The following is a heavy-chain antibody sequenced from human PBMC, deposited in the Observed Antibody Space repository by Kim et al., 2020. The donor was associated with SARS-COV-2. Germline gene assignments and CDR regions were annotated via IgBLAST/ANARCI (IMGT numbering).Heavy chain of an antibody. CDR3: AGDHQTSISWHDGMDL. CDR1: GGSISNSY. V-gene: IGHV4-4*07. D-gene: IGHD3-3*02. J-gene: IGHJ4*02. CDR2: IYPTGST. Sequence: SETLSLTCTVSGGSISNSYWSWIRQPAGKGLEWIGRIYPTGSTDNNPSLSSRVTISVDTTKNQFSLRLNSVTAADTAVYYCAGDHQTSISWHDGMDLWGPRPLATAS.